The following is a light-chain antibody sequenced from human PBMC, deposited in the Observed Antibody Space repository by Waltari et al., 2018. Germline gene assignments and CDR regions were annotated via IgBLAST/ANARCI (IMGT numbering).Light chain of an antibody. J-gene: IGKJ4*01. CDR2: DTS. V-gene: IGKV3-11*01. Sequence: EIVLTQSPVTLSSAAGERATLTCRASESVFNYLAWYQQKPGQSPRHLIYDTSKRATGIPARFSGSGYGTDFTLTINNLEAEDFALYYCQQGSILPLTFGGGTKVEIK. CDR3: QQGSILPLT. CDR1: ESVFNY.